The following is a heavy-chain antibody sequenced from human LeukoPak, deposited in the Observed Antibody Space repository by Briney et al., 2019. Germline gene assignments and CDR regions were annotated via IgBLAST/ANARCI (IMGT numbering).Heavy chain of an antibody. J-gene: IGHJ5*02. CDR3: ATGGLYSSSET. CDR2: IITGTNYK. D-gene: IGHD6-6*01. Sequence: PGESLRLSCVVPGFNFTAYSINWVRQAPGMGLEWVSSIITGTNYKYYADSVKGRFTISRDNAKNSVYLQMNSLRVGETAVYYCATGGLYSSSETWGQGTLVIVSS. CDR1: GFNFTAYS. V-gene: IGHV3-21*01.